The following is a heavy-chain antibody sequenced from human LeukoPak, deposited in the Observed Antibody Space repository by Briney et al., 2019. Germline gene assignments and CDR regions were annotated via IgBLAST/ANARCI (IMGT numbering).Heavy chain of an antibody. V-gene: IGHV4-4*07. Sequence: SETLSLTCTVSGASISSYYYNWIRQTAGGRLEWISRLYISGSTDYNPSLKSRVTISVDTSNNQFSLKLNSVTAADTAVYFCARDLSGSLYFDYWGQGVLVTVSS. CDR1: GASISSYY. CDR2: LYISGST. J-gene: IGHJ4*02. CDR3: ARDLSGSLYFDY. D-gene: IGHD3-10*01.